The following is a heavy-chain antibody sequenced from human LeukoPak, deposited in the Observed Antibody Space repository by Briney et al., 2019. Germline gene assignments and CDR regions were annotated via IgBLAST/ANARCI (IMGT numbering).Heavy chain of an antibody. J-gene: IGHJ4*02. CDR2: IEVGGAIT. CDR1: GYTFNNYA. D-gene: IGHD1-26*01. Sequence: GGALRLTCAASGYTFNNYAMTWVRRAPGTGREGVSTIEVGGAITHYAASVKGRFTISSDTSKKILYLQMDSLRPEDTAVYYCAKPLGGSYLFGRWGKGTLVTVSS. V-gene: IGHV3-23*01. CDR3: AKPLGGSYLFGR.